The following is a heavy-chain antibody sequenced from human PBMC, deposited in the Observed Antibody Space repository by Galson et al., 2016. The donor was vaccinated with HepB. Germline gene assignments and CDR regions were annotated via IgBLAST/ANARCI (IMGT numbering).Heavy chain of an antibody. Sequence: LSLTCTVSGGSISSSRYYWAWIRQPPGKGLEWMGSIYYSGSTYYNPSLTSRITISVDSSKNQFSLKLTSVTVADTAVYYCASRFRRTAWYSTHGFDPWGQGTLVTVSS. CDR3: ASRFRRTAWYSTHGFDP. CDR2: IYYSGST. D-gene: IGHD2-15*01. J-gene: IGHJ5*02. CDR1: GGSISSSRYY. V-gene: IGHV4-39*01.